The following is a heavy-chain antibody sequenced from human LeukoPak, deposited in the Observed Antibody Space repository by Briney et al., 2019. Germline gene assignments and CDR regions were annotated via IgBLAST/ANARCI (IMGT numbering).Heavy chain of an antibody. D-gene: IGHD2-2*01. J-gene: IGHJ4*02. Sequence: GASVKVSCKASGYTFTSYYMHWVRQAPGQGLEWMGIINPSGGSTSYAQKFQGRVTMTRDTSTSTVYMELSRLRSDDTAVYYCARGTGYCSSTGCPRYGGNTFFFGYWGQGTLDTVSS. CDR1: GYTFTSYY. V-gene: IGHV1-46*01. CDR2: INPSGGST. CDR3: ARGTGYCSSTGCPRYGGNTFFFGY.